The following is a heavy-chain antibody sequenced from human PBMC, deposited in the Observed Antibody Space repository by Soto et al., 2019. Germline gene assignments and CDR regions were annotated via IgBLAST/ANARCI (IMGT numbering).Heavy chain of an antibody. CDR2: IYHSGST. Sequence: QVQLQESGPGLVKPSETLSLTCTVSGGSISSYYWSWIRQPPGKGLEWIGSIYHSGSTNYSPSLKSRVTISVDTSKIQFSLKLSSVTAADTAVYYWARSYGDYVFDYWGQGTLVTVSS. J-gene: IGHJ4*02. CDR3: ARSYGDYVFDY. D-gene: IGHD4-17*01. CDR1: GGSISSYY. V-gene: IGHV4-59*01.